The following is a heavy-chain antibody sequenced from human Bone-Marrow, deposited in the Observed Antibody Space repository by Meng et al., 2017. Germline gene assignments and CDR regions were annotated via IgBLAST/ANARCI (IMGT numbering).Heavy chain of an antibody. J-gene: IGHJ4*02. V-gene: IGHV3-53*04. CDR3: ARGLVGTATNYYFDN. Sequence: GGSLRLSCAASGFTVSSNYMSWVRQAPGKGLEWVSGIYSGGSTHYADSVKGRINIARHNSKNTLYLQMNSLRAEDTAVYYCARGLVGTATNYYFDNWGQGTMVTVSS. D-gene: IGHD5-18*01. CDR2: IYSGGST. CDR1: GFTVSSNY.